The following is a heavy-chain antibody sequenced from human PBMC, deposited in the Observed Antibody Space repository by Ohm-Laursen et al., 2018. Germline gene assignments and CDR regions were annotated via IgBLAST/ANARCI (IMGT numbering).Heavy chain of an antibody. Sequence: LSLTCAASGFTFSDYYMSWIRQAPGKGLEWVSYISSSGTTKYYADSVKGRFTISRDNAKNSLYLQMNSLRAEDTAVYYCARKGYTYGGFDYWGQGTLVTVSS. CDR1: GFTFSDYY. CDR3: ARKGYTYGGFDY. V-gene: IGHV3-11*04. CDR2: ISSSGTTK. D-gene: IGHD5-18*01. J-gene: IGHJ4*02.